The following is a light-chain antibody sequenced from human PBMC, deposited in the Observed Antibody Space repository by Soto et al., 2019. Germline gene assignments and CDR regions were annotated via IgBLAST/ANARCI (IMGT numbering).Light chain of an antibody. J-gene: IGLJ3*02. CDR2: ENN. CDR1: SSNIGNNY. Sequence: QSVLTQPPSVSAAPGQTVTISCSGSSSNIGNNYVSWYQQLPGPAPKLLIYENNKRPSGIPDRFSGSKSGTSATLGITGLQTGDEADYYCGTWDSSLSAGVFGGGTKLTVL. CDR3: GTWDSSLSAGV. V-gene: IGLV1-51*02.